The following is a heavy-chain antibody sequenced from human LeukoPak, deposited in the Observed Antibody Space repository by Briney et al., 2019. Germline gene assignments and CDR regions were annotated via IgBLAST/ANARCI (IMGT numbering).Heavy chain of an antibody. D-gene: IGHD1-7*01. CDR3: ARRPLRGSITGTRRYWFDP. J-gene: IGHJ5*02. CDR2: INHSGST. V-gene: IGHV4-34*01. Sequence: PSETLSLTCAVYGGSFSGYYWSWIRQPPGKGLEWIGEINHSGSTNYNPSLKSRVTISVDTSKNQFSLKLSSVTAADTAVYYCARRPLRGSITGTRRYWFDPWGQGTLVTVSS. CDR1: GGSFSGYY.